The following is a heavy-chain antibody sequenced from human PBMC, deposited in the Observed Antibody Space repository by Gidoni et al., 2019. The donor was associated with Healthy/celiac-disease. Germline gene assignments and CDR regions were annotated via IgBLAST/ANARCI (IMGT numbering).Heavy chain of an antibody. V-gene: IGHV3-7*01. CDR2: IKQDGSEK. CDR3: AREGDYDFWSGYYFDY. Sequence: EVQLVESGGGLVQPGGSLRLSCAASGFTFSSDWMSWVRQAPGKGLEWVANIKQDGSEKYYVDSVKGRFTISRDNAKNSLYLQMNSLRAEDTAVYYCAREGDYDFWSGYYFDYWGQGTLVTVSS. J-gene: IGHJ4*02. D-gene: IGHD3-3*01. CDR1: GFTFSSDW.